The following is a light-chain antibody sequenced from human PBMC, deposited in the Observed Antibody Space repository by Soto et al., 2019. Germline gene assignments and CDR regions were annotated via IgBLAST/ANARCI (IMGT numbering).Light chain of an antibody. CDR1: QSVRRK. Sequence: EIVMTQSPATLSVSPGERATLSCRASQSVRRKLAWYQQKPGQAPRLLIYEASTRAPGVPARFSGSGSGTDFTLTHRSLQSQAFAVYSCKNRNNWPAFGQADKLEI. CDR2: EAS. J-gene: IGKJ1*01. CDR3: KNRNNWPA. V-gene: IGKV3-15*01.